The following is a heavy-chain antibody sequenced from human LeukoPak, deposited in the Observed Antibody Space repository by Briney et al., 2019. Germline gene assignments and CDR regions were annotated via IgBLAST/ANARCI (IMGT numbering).Heavy chain of an antibody. V-gene: IGHV4-61*02. D-gene: IGHD3-3*01. Sequence: KASETLSLTCTVSGGSISSGSYYWRWIRQPAGKGLEWIGRIYTSGSTNYNPSLKSRATISVDTSKNQFSLKLSSVTAADTAVYYCARVVDFWSGFDYWGQGTLVTVSS. CDR1: GGSISSGSYY. CDR3: ARVVDFWSGFDY. CDR2: IYTSGST. J-gene: IGHJ4*02.